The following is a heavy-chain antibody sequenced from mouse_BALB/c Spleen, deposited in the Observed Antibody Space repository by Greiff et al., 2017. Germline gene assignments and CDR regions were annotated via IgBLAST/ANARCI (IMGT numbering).Heavy chain of an antibody. V-gene: IGHV1S81*02. D-gene: IGHD1-1*01. CDR2: INPSNGGT. J-gene: IGHJ2*01. CDR3: ARPVVATGDY. CDR1: GYTFTSYY. Sequence: QVQLQQSGAELVKPGASVKLSCKASGYTFTSYYMYWVKQRPGQGLEWIGEINPSNGGTNFNEKFKSKATLTVDKSSSTAYMQLSSLTSEDSAVYYCARPVVATGDYWGQGTTLTVSS.